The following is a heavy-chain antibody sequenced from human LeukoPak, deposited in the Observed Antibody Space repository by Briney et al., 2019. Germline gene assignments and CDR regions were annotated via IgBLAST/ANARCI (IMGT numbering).Heavy chain of an antibody. CDR1: GYTFTSCD. D-gene: IGHD4-17*01. V-gene: IGHV1-8*01. Sequence: EASVKVSCKASGYTFTSCDINWVRQATGQGLEWMGWMNPNSGNTGYAQKFQGRVTMTRNTSISTAYMELSSLRSEDTAVYYCARRRYGDYGFDIWGQGIMVTVSS. J-gene: IGHJ3*02. CDR3: ARRRYGDYGFDI. CDR2: MNPNSGNT.